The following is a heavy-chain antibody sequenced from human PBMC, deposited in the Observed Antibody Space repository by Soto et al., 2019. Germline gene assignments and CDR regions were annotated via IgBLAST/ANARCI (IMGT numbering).Heavy chain of an antibody. D-gene: IGHD3-10*01. Sequence: PGGSLRLSCAASGFTFSSYAMSWVRQAPGKGLEWVSAISGSGGSTDYADSVKGRFTISRDNSKNTLYLQMNSLRAEDTAVYYCAKDVKRDYYGSGSYYNSFYFDYWGQGTLVTVSS. CDR3: AKDVKRDYYGSGSYYNSFYFDY. V-gene: IGHV3-23*01. J-gene: IGHJ4*02. CDR1: GFTFSSYA. CDR2: ISGSGGST.